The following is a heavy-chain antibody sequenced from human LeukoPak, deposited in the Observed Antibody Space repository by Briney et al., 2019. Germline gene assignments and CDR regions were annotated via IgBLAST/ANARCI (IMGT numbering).Heavy chain of an antibody. D-gene: IGHD3-10*01. CDR1: GFTFSSYS. J-gene: IGHJ6*03. CDR2: ISSSSSYI. CDR3: ARESYYGSGSYYTGGYYYYYMDV. V-gene: IGHV3-21*01. Sequence: GGSLRLSCAASGFTFSSYSMNWVRQAPGKGLEWVSSISSSSSYIYYADSVKGRFTISRDNAKNSLYLQMNSLRAEDTAMYYCARESYYGSGSYYTGGYYYYYMDVWGKGTTVTVSS.